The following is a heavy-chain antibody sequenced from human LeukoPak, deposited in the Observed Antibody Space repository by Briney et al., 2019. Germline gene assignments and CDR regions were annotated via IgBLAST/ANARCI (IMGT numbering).Heavy chain of an antibody. D-gene: IGHD4-17*01. CDR2: VFYSGRT. CDR3: ARSSSGLDYGDYYFDY. J-gene: IGHJ4*02. V-gene: IGHV4-59*01. CDR1: GGSITTYY. Sequence: SETLSLTCTVSGGSITTYYWSWLRQPPGKALEWVGYVFYSGRTNYNPSLKSRVTMSIDTSKNQFSLNLRTVTAADTAVYYCARSSSGLDYGDYYFDYWGRGTLVTVFS.